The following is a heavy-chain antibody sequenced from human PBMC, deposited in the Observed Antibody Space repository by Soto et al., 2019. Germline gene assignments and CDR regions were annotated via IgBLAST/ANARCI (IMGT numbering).Heavy chain of an antibody. CDR3: ARVWSQQQLIPTRY. CDR1: GYTFTSYG. Sequence: ASVKVSCKASGYTFTSYGISWVRQAPGQGLEWMGWISAYNGNTNYAQKLQGRVTMTTDTSTSTAYMELRSLRSDDTAVYYCARVWSQQQLIPTRYWGQGTLVTVSS. CDR2: ISAYNGNT. V-gene: IGHV1-18*01. D-gene: IGHD6-13*01. J-gene: IGHJ4*02.